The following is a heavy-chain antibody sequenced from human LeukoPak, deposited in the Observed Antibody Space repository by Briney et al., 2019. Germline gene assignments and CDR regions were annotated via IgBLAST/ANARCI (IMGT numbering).Heavy chain of an antibody. CDR2: ISENSGDT. J-gene: IGHJ5*02. Sequence: GGSLRLSCVASGFTFSASYMTWVRQPPGKGLEWLSYISENSGDTNYADSVKGRFTISRDNSKNTLYLQMNSLRAEDTAVYYCAKHFPQYQLRISWFDPWGQGTLVTVSS. CDR3: AKHFPQYQLRISWFDP. D-gene: IGHD2-2*01. V-gene: IGHV3-11*03. CDR1: GFTFSASY.